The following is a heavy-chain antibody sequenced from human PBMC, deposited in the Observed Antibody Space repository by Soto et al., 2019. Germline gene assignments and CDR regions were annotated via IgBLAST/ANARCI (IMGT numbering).Heavy chain of an antibody. V-gene: IGHV1-18*04. J-gene: IGHJ3*02. Sequence: ASVKVSCKASGYSFSAYYMHWVRQAPGQGLEWMGWISTCNGDTNYAQKLQGRVTMTTDTSTSTAYMELRSLRSDDTAVYYCARGYSSGWSSPHDAFDIWGQGTMVTVSS. D-gene: IGHD6-19*01. CDR2: ISTCNGDT. CDR1: GYSFSAYY. CDR3: ARGYSSGWSSPHDAFDI.